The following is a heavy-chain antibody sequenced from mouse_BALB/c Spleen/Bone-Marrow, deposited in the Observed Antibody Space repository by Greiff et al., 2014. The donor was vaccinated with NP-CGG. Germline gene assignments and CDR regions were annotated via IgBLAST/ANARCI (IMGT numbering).Heavy chain of an antibody. Sequence: EVQLQQSGPELVKTGASVKMSCKASGYTFTDYYMKWVKQNHGKSLEWIGDINPNNGDSFYNQKFKGKATFTVDKSSSTAYMQLNSLTSEDSAVYYCARARYGIYWGQGTTLTVSS. D-gene: IGHD2-14*01. CDR3: ARARYGIY. CDR2: INPNNGDS. J-gene: IGHJ2*01. V-gene: IGHV1-26*01. CDR1: GYTFTDYY.